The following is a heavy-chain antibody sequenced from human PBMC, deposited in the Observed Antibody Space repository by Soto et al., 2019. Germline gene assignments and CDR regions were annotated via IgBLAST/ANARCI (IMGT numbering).Heavy chain of an antibody. D-gene: IGHD2-2*01. CDR1: GFTFRSYW. Sequence: EVQLVESGGGLVQPGGSLRLSCAASGFTFRSYWMSWVRQAPGKGLEWVANIKQDGSEKYYVDSVKGRFTISRDNAKNSLYLQMNSLRAEDTAVYYCARDRRISRCSSTSCYVYYGMDVWGQGTTVTVSS. V-gene: IGHV3-7*05. CDR3: ARDRRISRCSSTSCYVYYGMDV. J-gene: IGHJ6*02. CDR2: IKQDGSEK.